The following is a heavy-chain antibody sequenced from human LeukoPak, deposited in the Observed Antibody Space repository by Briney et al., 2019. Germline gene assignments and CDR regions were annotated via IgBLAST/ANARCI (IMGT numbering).Heavy chain of an antibody. Sequence: GGSLRLLCTASGLTFGVYAMSWFRDARGKGLEWGGFIRSKAYGGTTEYAASVKGSFPISRDDPKRIADLQMNSLKPEDTALYYWTKESNYYDSSGYHKNFDYWGQGAMVTVSS. J-gene: IGHJ4*02. CDR1: GLTFGVYA. CDR3: TKESNYYDSSGYHKNFDY. V-gene: IGHV3-49*03. D-gene: IGHD3-22*01. CDR2: IRSKAYGGTT.